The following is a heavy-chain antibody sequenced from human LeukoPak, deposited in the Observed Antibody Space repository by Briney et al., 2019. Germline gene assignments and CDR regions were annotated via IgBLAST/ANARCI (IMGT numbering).Heavy chain of an antibody. V-gene: IGHV4-34*01. D-gene: IGHD2-15*01. CDR1: GGSFSGYY. CDR3: ARELGYCSGGSCSS. CDR2: INHSGST. Sequence: SETLSLTCAVYGGSFSGYYWSWIRQPPGKGLEWIGEINHSGSTNYNPSLKSRVTISVDTSKNQFSLKLSSVTAADTAVYYCARELGYCSGGSCSSWGQGTLVTVSS. J-gene: IGHJ4*02.